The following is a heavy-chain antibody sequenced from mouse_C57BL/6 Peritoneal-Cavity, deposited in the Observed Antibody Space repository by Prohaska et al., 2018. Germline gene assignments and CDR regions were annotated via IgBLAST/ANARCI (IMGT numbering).Heavy chain of an antibody. CDR1: GYTFTDYY. CDR3: ARGVTTT. D-gene: IGHD2-3*01. J-gene: IGHJ3*01. V-gene: IGHV1-75*01. CDR2: IFPGSGST. Sequence: SCKASGYTFTDYYINWVKQRPGQGLELIGWIFPGSGSTYYNEKFKGKATLTVDKSASTAYMLRSSLTSEDSAVYFCARGVTTTWGQGTLVTVSA.